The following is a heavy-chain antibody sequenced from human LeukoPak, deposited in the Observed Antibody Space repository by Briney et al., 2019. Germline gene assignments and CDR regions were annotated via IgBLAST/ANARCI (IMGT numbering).Heavy chain of an antibody. CDR1: GCSISSSSYY. CDR3: ARLDPVTRFIAWFDP. J-gene: IGHJ5*02. CDR2: IYYSGST. V-gene: IGHV4-39*01. D-gene: IGHD4-17*01. Sequence: SETLSLTCTVSGCSISSSSYYWGWIRQPPGKGLEWIGSIYYSGSTYYNPSLKSRVTISVDTSKNQFSLKLSSVTAADTAVYYCARLDPVTRFIAWFDPWGQGTLVTVSS.